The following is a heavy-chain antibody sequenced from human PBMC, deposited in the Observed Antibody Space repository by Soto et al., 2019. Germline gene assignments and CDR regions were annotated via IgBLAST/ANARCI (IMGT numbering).Heavy chain of an antibody. CDR3: ARHSVPAAIRYYYGMDV. V-gene: IGHV5-51*01. CDR1: GYTFSNYW. J-gene: IGHJ6*02. D-gene: IGHD2-2*01. CDR2: IYPADSDS. Sequence: GESLKISCKASGYTFSNYWIAWVRQMPGKGLEWMGIIYPADSDSRYSPSFQGQVTISADKFIGSAYLQWSSLKASDTAMYYCARHSVPAAIRYYYGMDVWGQGTTVTISS.